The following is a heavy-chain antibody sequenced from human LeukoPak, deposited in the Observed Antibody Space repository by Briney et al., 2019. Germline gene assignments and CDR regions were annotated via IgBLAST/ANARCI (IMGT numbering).Heavy chain of an antibody. D-gene: IGHD6-19*01. CDR1: GFIVSSTY. J-gene: IGHJ1*01. Sequence: GGSLRLSCAASGFIVSSTYMSWVRQAPGKGLEWDSVIYSGGSTFYADSVKGRFTISRDNSKNTLYLQMNSLRAEDTAIYYCATWLVTSNIEYFQHWGQGTLVTVSS. V-gene: IGHV3-53*01. CDR2: IYSGGST. CDR3: ATWLVTSNIEYFQH.